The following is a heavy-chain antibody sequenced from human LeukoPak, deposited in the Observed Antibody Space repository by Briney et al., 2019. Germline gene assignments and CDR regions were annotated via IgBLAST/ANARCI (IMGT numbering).Heavy chain of an antibody. J-gene: IGHJ6*02. Sequence: ASVKVSCKVSGYTLTELSMHWVRQAPGKGLEWMGGFDPEDGETIYAQKFQGRVTMTTDTSTSTAYMELRSPRSDDTAVYYCARGKVVDQYYYYGMDVWGQGTTVTVSS. D-gene: IGHD2-15*01. CDR2: FDPEDGET. CDR3: ARGKVVDQYYYYGMDV. V-gene: IGHV1-24*01. CDR1: GYTLTELS.